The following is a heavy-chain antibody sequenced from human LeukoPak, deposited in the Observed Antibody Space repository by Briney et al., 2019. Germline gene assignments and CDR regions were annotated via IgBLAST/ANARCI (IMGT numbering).Heavy chain of an antibody. V-gene: IGHV3-13*01. J-gene: IGHJ6*04. CDR1: GFNFSSYD. Sequence: GGSLRLSCAASGFNFSSYDMHCVRQTTGKGLEWVSAIGTAGDTYYPGSVKGRFTISRDNAKNSLYLQMNSLRAEDTAVYYCAELGITMIGGVWGKGTTVTISS. CDR3: AELGITMIGGV. CDR2: IGTAGDT. D-gene: IGHD3-10*02.